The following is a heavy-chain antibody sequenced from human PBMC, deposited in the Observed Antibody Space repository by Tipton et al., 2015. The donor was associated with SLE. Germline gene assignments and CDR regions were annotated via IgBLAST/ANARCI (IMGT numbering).Heavy chain of an antibody. D-gene: IGHD3-22*01. J-gene: IGHJ4*02. CDR2: INHSGST. V-gene: IGHV4-39*07. Sequence: TLSLTCTVSGGSISSSSYYWGWIRQPPGKGLEWIGEINHSGSTNYNPSLKSRVTISVDTSKNQFSLKLSSVTAADTAVYYCARDDPDGESSGKPGDHWGQGTLVTVSS. CDR3: ARDDPDGESSGKPGDH. CDR1: GGSISSSSYY.